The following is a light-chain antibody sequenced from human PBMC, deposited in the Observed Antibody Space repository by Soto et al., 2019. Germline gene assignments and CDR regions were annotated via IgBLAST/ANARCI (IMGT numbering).Light chain of an antibody. CDR3: QKYSSVPV. J-gene: IGKJ3*01. CDR1: QGINNY. Sequence: DIPMTQSPSSLSASVGDRVTITCRASQGINNYVAWYQQKPGKPPKLLIYAASTLQSGVPSRFSGSVSGTDFTLTINSLQPEDVATYSCQKYSSVPVFGPGTKVDIK. CDR2: AAS. V-gene: IGKV1-27*01.